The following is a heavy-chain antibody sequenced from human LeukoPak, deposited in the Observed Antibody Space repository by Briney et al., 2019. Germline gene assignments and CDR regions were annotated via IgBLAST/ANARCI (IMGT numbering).Heavy chain of an antibody. J-gene: IGHJ3*02. Sequence: PGGSLRLSCAASGFTFDDYGMSWVRQAPGKGLEWVSGNNWNGGSTGYADSVKGRFTISRDNAKNSLYLQMNSLRAEDTALYYCARPIVGLLRDDAFDIWGQGTMVTVSS. V-gene: IGHV3-20*04. CDR1: GFTFDDYG. CDR2: NNWNGGST. D-gene: IGHD1-26*01. CDR3: ARPIVGLLRDDAFDI.